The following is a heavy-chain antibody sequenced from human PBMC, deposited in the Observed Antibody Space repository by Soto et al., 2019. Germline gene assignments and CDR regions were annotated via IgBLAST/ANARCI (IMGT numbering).Heavy chain of an antibody. CDR1: GFTFTNYD. J-gene: IGHJ6*03. V-gene: IGHV3-23*01. D-gene: IGHD2-15*01. CDR3: AKVFCSGGSCPTYYSYMDV. Sequence: EVQLLESGGGLVQPGGSLTLSCAASGFTFTNYDMRWVRQPPGKGLEWVSVIRSRGGSTNYAGSVKGRFTVSRDNSKNTLYLQMNSLGAEDTAVYYCAKVFCSGGSCPTYYSYMDVWGKGTTVTVSS. CDR2: IRSRGGST.